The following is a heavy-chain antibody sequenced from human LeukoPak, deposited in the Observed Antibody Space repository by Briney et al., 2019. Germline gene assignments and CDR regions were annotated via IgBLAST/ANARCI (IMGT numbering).Heavy chain of an antibody. D-gene: IGHD3-22*01. V-gene: IGHV4-59*08. CDR3: ASSYFYDGTRYFDY. CDR2: IYYTGST. CDR1: GGSITSYY. J-gene: IGHJ4*02. Sequence: PSETLSLTCTVSGGSITSYYWTWTRQPPGKGLEWIGYIYYTGSTKSNPSLKSRVTISLDMSKNQFSLNLSSVTAADTAMYYCASSYFYDGTRYFDYWGLGTLVTVSS.